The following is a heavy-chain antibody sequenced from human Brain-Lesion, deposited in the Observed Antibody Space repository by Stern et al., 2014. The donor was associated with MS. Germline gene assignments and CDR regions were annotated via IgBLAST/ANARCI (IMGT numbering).Heavy chain of an antibody. CDR1: GYTLTELS. V-gene: IGHV1-24*01. CDR2: FDPEDGET. CDR3: ATLSLGAGGNYYRHFDY. J-gene: IGHJ4*02. Sequence: QVQLLQPGAEVKKPGASVKVSCKVSGYTLTELSMHWVRQAPRKGLEWMGGFDPEDGETIYAQKFQGRVNMTEDTSTDTAYMELSSLRSEDTAVYYCATLSLGAGGNYYRHFDYWGQGTLVTVSS. D-gene: IGHD1-26*01.